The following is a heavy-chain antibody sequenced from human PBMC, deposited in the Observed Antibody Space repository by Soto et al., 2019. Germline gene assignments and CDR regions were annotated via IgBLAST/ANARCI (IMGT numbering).Heavy chain of an antibody. CDR3: ARVHSGYCSGGSCPWSYYYYGMDV. V-gene: IGHV4-59*01. Sequence: SETLSLTCTVSGGSISSYYWSWIRQPPGKGLEWIGYIYYSGSTNYNPSLKSRVTISVDTSKNQFSLKLGSVTAADTAVYYCARVHSGYCSGGSCPWSYYYYGMDVWGQGTTVTVSS. CDR1: GGSISSYY. D-gene: IGHD2-15*01. J-gene: IGHJ6*02. CDR2: IYYSGST.